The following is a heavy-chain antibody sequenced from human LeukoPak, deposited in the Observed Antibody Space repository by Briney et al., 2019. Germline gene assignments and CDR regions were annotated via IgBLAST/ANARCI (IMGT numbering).Heavy chain of an antibody. CDR1: GFTFSSYW. CDR3: AREDGIAVAVEGRDYYYYMDV. J-gene: IGHJ6*03. Sequence: PGGSLRLSCAASGFTFSSYWMSWVRQAPGKGLEWVANIKQDGSEKYYVDSVKGRFTISRDNAKNSLYLQMNSLRAEDTAVYYCAREDGIAVAVEGRDYYYYMDVWGKGTTVTVSS. CDR2: IKQDGSEK. D-gene: IGHD6-19*01. V-gene: IGHV3-7*01.